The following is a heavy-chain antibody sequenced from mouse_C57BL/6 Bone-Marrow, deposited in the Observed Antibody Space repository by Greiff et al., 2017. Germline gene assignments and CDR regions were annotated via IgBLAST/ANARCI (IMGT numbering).Heavy chain of an antibody. Sequence: VVESGAELARPGASVKLSCKASGYTFTSYGISWVKQRTGQGLEWIGEIYPRSGNTYYNEKFKGKATLTADKSSSTAYMELRSLTSEDSAVYFCARSDYGSLWYFDVWGTGTTVTVSS. V-gene: IGHV1-81*01. D-gene: IGHD1-1*01. J-gene: IGHJ1*03. CDR3: ARSDYGSLWYFDV. CDR2: IYPRSGNT. CDR1: GYTFTSYG.